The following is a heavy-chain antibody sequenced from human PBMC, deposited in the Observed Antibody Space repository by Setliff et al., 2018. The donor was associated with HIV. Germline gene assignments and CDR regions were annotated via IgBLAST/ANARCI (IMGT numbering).Heavy chain of an antibody. CDR1: GYTFSDYF. Sequence: ASVKVSCKASGYTFSDYFIHWVRQAPGQGLEWMGWIHPNRGGTNYAQKFQGRVTMTRDTSSSTAYMELSGLRSDDTAVYYCATGRDSSGYYFLADYWGRGTLVTVSS. V-gene: IGHV1-2*02. D-gene: IGHD3-22*01. J-gene: IGHJ4*02. CDR3: ATGRDSSGYYFLADY. CDR2: IHPNRGGT.